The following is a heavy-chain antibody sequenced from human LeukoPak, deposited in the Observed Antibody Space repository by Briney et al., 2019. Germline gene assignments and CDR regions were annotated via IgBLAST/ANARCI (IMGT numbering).Heavy chain of an antibody. Sequence: ASVKVSCKASGYTFTSYDINWVRQASGQGLEWMGWMNPNSGNTGYAQKFQGRVTMTRSTSISTAYMELSSLRSEDTAVYYCASGLGGSGNGGYWGQGTLVTVSS. CDR3: ASGLGGSGNGGY. J-gene: IGHJ4*02. CDR2: MNPNSGNT. V-gene: IGHV1-8*01. D-gene: IGHD3-10*01. CDR1: GYTFTSYD.